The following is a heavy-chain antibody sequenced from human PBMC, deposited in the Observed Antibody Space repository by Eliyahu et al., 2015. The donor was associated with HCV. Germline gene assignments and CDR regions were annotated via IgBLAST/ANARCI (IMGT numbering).Heavy chain of an antibody. V-gene: IGHV1-18*01. CDR3: ARETVVYTVNYQYYGMDV. CDR2: ITAYNGNT. Sequence: QAQLVQSEVEVKKPGASVKVSCKASGYTFTSYGISWVRQAPGQGLEWMGWITAYNGNTKYAEKFQGRVTMTTDTSTSTAYMELRSLRSDDTAVYYCARETVVYTVNYQYYGMDVWGQGTTVTVSS. D-gene: IGHD2-8*02. J-gene: IGHJ6*02. CDR1: GYTFTSYG.